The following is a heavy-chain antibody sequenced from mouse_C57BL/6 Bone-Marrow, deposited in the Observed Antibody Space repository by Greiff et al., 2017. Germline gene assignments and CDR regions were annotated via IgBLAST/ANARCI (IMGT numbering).Heavy chain of an antibody. CDR1: GFTFSDYY. V-gene: IGHV5-12*01. Sequence: EVKLQESGGGLVQPGGSLKLSCAASGFTFSDYYMYWVRQTPEKRLEWVAYISNGGGSTYYPDTVKGRFTISRDNAKNTLYLQMSRLQSEDTAMYYWARHGPAMDYWGQGTSVTVSS. J-gene: IGHJ4*01. CDR3: ARHGPAMDY. CDR2: ISNGGGST.